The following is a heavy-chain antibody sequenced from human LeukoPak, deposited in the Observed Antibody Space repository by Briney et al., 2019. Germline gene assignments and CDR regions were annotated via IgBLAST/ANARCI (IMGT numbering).Heavy chain of an antibody. Sequence: ASVRVSCKASGYTFTHHGIAWVRQAPGQGLEWLGWISCYNGDTIYAQRFQGRVTLTTEKSTSTVYMELRSLTSDDTAVYYCARDPSNTSGWYQYFDAWGRGTLVSVSS. CDR2: ISCYNGDT. V-gene: IGHV1-18*01. CDR1: GYTFTHHG. D-gene: IGHD6-19*01. CDR3: ARDPSNTSGWYQYFDA. J-gene: IGHJ2*01.